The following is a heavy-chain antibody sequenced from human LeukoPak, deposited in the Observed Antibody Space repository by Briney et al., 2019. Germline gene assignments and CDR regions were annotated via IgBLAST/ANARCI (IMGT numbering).Heavy chain of an antibody. J-gene: IGHJ4*02. Sequence: SETLSLTCSVSGGSISSYYWSWIRQPPGKGLEWIGYIYYSGSTNYNPSLKSRVTISVDTSKNQFSLRLSSVTAADTAAYYCARHKIGAAGHFDYWGQGTLVTVSS. CDR1: GGSISSYY. D-gene: IGHD6-13*01. V-gene: IGHV4-59*01. CDR2: IYYSGST. CDR3: ARHKIGAAGHFDY.